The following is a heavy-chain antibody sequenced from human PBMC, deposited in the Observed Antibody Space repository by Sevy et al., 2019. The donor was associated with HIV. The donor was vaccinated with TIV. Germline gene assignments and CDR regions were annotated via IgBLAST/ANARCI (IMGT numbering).Heavy chain of an antibody. J-gene: IGHJ4*02. Sequence: ASVKVSCKASGYTFTSYGISWVRQAPGQGLEWMGWISAYNGNTNYAQKLQGRVTMTTDTSTSTAYMELRSLRSDDTAVYYCARDLLRYYYGSGRYYQPNYDYWGQGTLVTVSS. CDR2: ISAYNGNT. CDR3: ARDLLRYYYGSGRYYQPNYDY. D-gene: IGHD3-10*01. CDR1: GYTFTSYG. V-gene: IGHV1-18*01.